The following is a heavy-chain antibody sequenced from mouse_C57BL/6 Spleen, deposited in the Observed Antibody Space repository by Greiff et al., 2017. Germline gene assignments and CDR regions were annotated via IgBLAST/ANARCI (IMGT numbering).Heavy chain of an antibody. Sequence: QVQLQQPGAELVMPGASVKLSCKASGYTFTSYRMHWVKQRPGQGLEWIGEIDPSDSYTNYNQKFKGKSTLTVDKSSSTAYMQLSSLTSEDSAVYYCARRSYDGYYDDYWGQGTTLTVSS. CDR1: GYTFTSYR. J-gene: IGHJ2*01. D-gene: IGHD2-3*01. CDR2: IDPSDSYT. V-gene: IGHV1-69*01. CDR3: ARRSYDGYYDDY.